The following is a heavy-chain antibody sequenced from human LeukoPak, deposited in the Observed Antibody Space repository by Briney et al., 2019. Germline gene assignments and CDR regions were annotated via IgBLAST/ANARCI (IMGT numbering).Heavy chain of an antibody. CDR3: ARGIRYFDWLLVRPPSLLDY. D-gene: IGHD3-9*01. V-gene: IGHV1-8*01. Sequence: ASVKVSFKASGYTFTSYDINWVRQATGQGLEWMGWMNPNSGNTGYAQKFQGRVTMTRNTSISTAYMELSSLRSEDTAVYYCARGIRYFDWLLVRPPSLLDYWGQGTLVTVSS. CDR2: MNPNSGNT. J-gene: IGHJ4*02. CDR1: GYTFTSYD.